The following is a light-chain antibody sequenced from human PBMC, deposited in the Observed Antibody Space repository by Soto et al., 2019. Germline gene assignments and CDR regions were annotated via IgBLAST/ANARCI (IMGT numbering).Light chain of an antibody. V-gene: IGKV3-15*01. CDR2: GAS. J-gene: IGKJ1*01. CDR1: QSVSSN. Sequence: ETVFTQSPCTLSLSPGERATLSCRASQSVSSNLAWYQQKPGQAPRLLVYGASTRATGIPARFSGSGSGTEFTLTISSLQSEDFAVYYCQQYGSSPTTFGQGTKVDIK. CDR3: QQYGSSPTT.